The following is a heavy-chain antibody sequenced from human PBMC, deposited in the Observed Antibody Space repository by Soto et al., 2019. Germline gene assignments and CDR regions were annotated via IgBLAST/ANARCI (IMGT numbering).Heavy chain of an antibody. CDR2: IYHSGST. Sequence: PSETLSLTCAVSSGSISSSNWWSWVRQPPGKGLEWIGEIYHSGSTNYNPSLKSRVTISVDKSKNQFSLKLSSVTAADTAVYYCAREKLPSLVRGYYYMDVWGKGTTVTVSS. J-gene: IGHJ6*03. CDR3: AREKLPSLVRGYYYMDV. D-gene: IGHD3-10*01. V-gene: IGHV4-4*02. CDR1: SGSISSSNW.